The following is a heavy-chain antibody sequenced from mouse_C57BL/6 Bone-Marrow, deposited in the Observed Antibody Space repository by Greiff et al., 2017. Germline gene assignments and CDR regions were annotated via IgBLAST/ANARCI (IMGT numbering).Heavy chain of an antibody. CDR2: ISSGGSSS. CDR1: GFTFSSYG. D-gene: IGHD1-1*01. J-gene: IGHJ2*01. V-gene: IGHV5-6*01. CDR3: GRHGSNLDY. Sequence: EVKLMESGGDLVKPGGSLKLSCAASGFTFSSYGMSWVRQTPDKSLEWVATISSGGSSSYYPDRVKGGFTISRDNAKTTMYLQMSRLKYDDTAMYYGGRHGSNLDYWGQGTTLTVSS.